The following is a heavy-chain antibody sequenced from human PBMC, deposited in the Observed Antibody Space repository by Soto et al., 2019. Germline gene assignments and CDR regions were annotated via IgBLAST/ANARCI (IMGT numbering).Heavy chain of an antibody. CDR3: ARGEMATIWPFGY. J-gene: IGHJ4*02. Sequence: GGSLRLSCAASRFTFSNYAMSWVRQAPGKGLEWVSAISGSGDGTYSAYSVRGRFTISRDNSKNTLFLHMSSLRAEDTAIYYCARGEMATIWPFGYWGQGTLVTAPQ. D-gene: IGHD5-12*01. V-gene: IGHV3-23*01. CDR1: RFTFSNYA. CDR2: ISGSGDGT.